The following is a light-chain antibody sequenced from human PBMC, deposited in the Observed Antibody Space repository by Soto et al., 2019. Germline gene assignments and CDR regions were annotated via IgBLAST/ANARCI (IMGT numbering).Light chain of an antibody. CDR3: MQGSLLPFT. CDR2: QVF. V-gene: IGKV2-30*02. J-gene: IGKJ2*01. CDR1: QSFIHSNGNTY. Sequence: DVVMTQSPLSLPVTLGQPASISCRSTQSFIHSNGNTYLTSFQQRPIQSPRRLIYQVFNRDYGVTDRFSGSGSGTDFTLKISSVEAEDVGVYYCMQGSLLPFTFGQGTRLDIK.